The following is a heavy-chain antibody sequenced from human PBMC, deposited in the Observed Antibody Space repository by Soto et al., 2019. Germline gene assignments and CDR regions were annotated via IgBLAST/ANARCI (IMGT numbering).Heavy chain of an antibody. CDR1: GFTFSSYA. CDR3: ATPSSTYYYDGIAFDI. V-gene: IGHV3-23*01. Sequence: GGSLRLSCAASGFTFSSYAMSWVRQAPGKGLEWVSAISGSGGSTYYADSVKGRFTISRDNSKNTLYLQMNSLRAEDTAVYYCATPSSTYYYDGIAFDIWGQGTMVTVSS. J-gene: IGHJ3*02. D-gene: IGHD3-22*01. CDR2: ISGSGGST.